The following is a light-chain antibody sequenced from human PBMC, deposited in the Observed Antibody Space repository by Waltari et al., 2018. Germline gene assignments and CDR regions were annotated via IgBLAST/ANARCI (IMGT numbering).Light chain of an antibody. J-gene: IGKJ2*01. CDR1: QSLLHSDGKTY. CDR2: DVS. Sequence: DIVMTQTPLSLSVTPGQPASISCKSSQSLLHSDGKTYLYWYLHKTGQSPQLLSQDVSSRFSGVPERFSGGVSGTDFTLKISRVEAEDVGVYYCMQAIHVPYTFGQGTKLEIK. CDR3: MQAIHVPYT. V-gene: IGKV2-29*02.